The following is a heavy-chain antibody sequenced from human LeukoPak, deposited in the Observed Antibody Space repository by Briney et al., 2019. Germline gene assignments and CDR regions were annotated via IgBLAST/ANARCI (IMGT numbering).Heavy chain of an antibody. CDR3: ARHGYCSGGSCYWDY. V-gene: IGHV4-59*08. Sequence: SETLSLTCTVSGGSISPFYWSWIRQPPGKGLEWIAYIYYSGSTAYNHSLKSRVAISVDTSNNQVSLKLSSVTAADTAVYYCARHGYCSGGSCYWDYWGQGTLVTVSS. J-gene: IGHJ4*02. CDR1: GGSISPFY. CDR2: IYYSGST. D-gene: IGHD2-15*01.